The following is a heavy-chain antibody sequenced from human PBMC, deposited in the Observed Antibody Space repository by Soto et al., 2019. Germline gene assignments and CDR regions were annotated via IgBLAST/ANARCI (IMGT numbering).Heavy chain of an antibody. Sequence: EVQLLESGGGLVQPGGSLRLSCAASGFTFSSYAMSLVRQAPGKGLEWVSAISGSGGRTYYADSGKGRFTISRDNSKNTLYLQMTSLRAEDTAVYYCAPSSADNSYGYSYYYYGMYVWGQGTTVTVAS. CDR3: APSSADNSYGYSYYYYGMYV. CDR2: ISGSGGRT. CDR1: GFTFSSYA. J-gene: IGHJ6*02. D-gene: IGHD5-18*01. V-gene: IGHV3-23*01.